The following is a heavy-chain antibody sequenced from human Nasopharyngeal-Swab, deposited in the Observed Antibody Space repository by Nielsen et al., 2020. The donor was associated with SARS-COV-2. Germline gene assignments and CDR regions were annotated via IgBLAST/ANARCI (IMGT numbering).Heavy chain of an antibody. CDR2: IWYDGSNK. D-gene: IGHD3-22*01. CDR3: ATDAPGSGFALDT. J-gene: IGHJ3*02. CDR1: GFTFSTYA. V-gene: IGHV3-30*02. Sequence: GESLKISCAASGFTFSTYAMHLVRQAPGKGLEWVTFIWYDGSNKEYADAVKGRFTISRDNSKNTVFLQMNSLRVEDTAVYYCATDAPGSGFALDTWGQGTMVTVLS.